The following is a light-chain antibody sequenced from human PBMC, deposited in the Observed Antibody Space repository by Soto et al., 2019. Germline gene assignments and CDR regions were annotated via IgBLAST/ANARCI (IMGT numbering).Light chain of an antibody. CDR1: QSVSRY. J-gene: IGKJ1*01. CDR2: GAS. Sequence: IVMTQSPASLSVSPGERVTLSCTASQSVSRYLAWYQQIPGQAPRLLIHGASSRATGIPDRFSGSGSGTDFTLTISRLEPEDFAVYYCQQYGSSGTFGQGTKVDIK. CDR3: QQYGSSGT. V-gene: IGKV3-20*01.